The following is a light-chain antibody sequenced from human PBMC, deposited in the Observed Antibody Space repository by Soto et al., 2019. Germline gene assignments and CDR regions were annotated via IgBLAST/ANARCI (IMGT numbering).Light chain of an antibody. CDR1: RGDLGSYNL. Sequence: QSALTQPAFVSGSPGQSITISCTGTRGDLGSYNLVSWYQQSPRKAPKLLISEDTKRPSGISNRFSGSKSGNTASLTISGLQPEDEADYYCCSYAGSSTLIFGAGTKLTVL. V-gene: IGLV2-23*01. J-gene: IGLJ2*01. CDR3: CSYAGSSTLI. CDR2: EDT.